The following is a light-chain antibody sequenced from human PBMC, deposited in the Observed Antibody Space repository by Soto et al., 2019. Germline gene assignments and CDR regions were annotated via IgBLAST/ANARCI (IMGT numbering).Light chain of an antibody. V-gene: IGKV1-5*03. J-gene: IGKJ1*01. Sequence: DIQMTQSPSTLSASVGDRVTITCRASQSISSWLAWYQQKPGKAPKLLIYKASKLESGVPARFSGSGSGTEFTPTISSLQPDDFATYYCQQYETYPFWGFGQGTKVDIK. CDR2: KAS. CDR1: QSISSW. CDR3: QQYETYPFWG.